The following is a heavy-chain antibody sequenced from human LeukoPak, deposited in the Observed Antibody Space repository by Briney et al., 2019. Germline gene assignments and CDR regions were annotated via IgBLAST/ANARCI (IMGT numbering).Heavy chain of an antibody. V-gene: IGHV1-46*01. J-gene: IGHJ4*02. CDR3: ARDQEGFGY. CDR1: GYTFTSYF. Sequence: GASVKVSCKASGYTFTSYFMHWVRQAPGQGLEWMGIINLSGGTTTYAQKFQGRVTMTRDTSTGTVHMELSGLRSEDTAVYYCARDQEGFGYWGQGTLVTVSS. CDR2: INLSGGTT.